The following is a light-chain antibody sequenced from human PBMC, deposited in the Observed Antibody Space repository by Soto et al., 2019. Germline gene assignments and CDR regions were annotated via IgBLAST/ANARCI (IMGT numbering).Light chain of an antibody. Sequence: EIVLTQSPGTLSLSPGERATLSCRASLSVSSSCLAWYQQKPGQAPRLLIYGASSRATGIPDRFSGSGSGTDFTLTISRLEPEDFAVYYCQQYGSSPPWTFGQGTKV. CDR1: LSVSSSC. CDR2: GAS. V-gene: IGKV3-20*01. CDR3: QQYGSSPPWT. J-gene: IGKJ1*01.